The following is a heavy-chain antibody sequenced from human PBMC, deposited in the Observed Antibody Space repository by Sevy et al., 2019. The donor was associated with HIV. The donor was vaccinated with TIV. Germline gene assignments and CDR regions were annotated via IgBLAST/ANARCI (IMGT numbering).Heavy chain of an antibody. CDR2: IYYIGNT. CDR3: ARGGEMATLFDY. D-gene: IGHD3-16*01. J-gene: IGHJ4*02. V-gene: IGHV4-59*12. CDR1: GDSMIGNY. Sequence: SETLSLTCTVSGDSMIGNYWSWIRQPPGKRLEWIGYIYYIGNTSYDPSLKSRVTISVDTSKNQFSLKLSSVTAADTAVYYCARGGEMATLFDYWGQGTLVTVSS.